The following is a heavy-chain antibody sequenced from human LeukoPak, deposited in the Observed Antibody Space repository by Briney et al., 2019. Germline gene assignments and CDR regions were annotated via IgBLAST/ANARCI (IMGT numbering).Heavy chain of an antibody. Sequence: GRSLRLSCAASGFTFSSYAMHWVRQAPGKGLEWVAVISYDGSNKYYADSVKGRFTISRDNSKNTLYLQMNSLRAEDTAVYYCARDTGREVATASFDYWGQGTPVTVSS. V-gene: IGHV3-30-3*01. CDR1: GFTFSSYA. CDR2: ISYDGSNK. J-gene: IGHJ4*02. CDR3: ARDTGREVATASFDY. D-gene: IGHD5-12*01.